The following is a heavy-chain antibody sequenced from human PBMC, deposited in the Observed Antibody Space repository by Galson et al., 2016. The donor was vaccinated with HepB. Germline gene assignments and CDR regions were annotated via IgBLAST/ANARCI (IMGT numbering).Heavy chain of an antibody. Sequence: SVKVSCKASGGTFSSFAINWVRQAPGQGLEWLGGILPIFSTPTYAQKFQGRVTITADESTSTAYMELSSLRSEDTAVYYCARYPYYDFRNWYFDLWGRGTLVTVSS. CDR1: GGTFSSFA. V-gene: IGHV1-69*13. CDR2: ILPIFSTP. J-gene: IGHJ2*01. D-gene: IGHD3-3*01. CDR3: ARYPYYDFRNWYFDL.